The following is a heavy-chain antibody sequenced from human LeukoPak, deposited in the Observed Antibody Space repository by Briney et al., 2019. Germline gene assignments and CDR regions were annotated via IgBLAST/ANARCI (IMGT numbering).Heavy chain of an antibody. CDR3: ARDKRRDYFDY. CDR1: GFTFSSYW. V-gene: IGHV3-7*01. D-gene: IGHD5-24*01. CDR2: IKQDGSEK. J-gene: IGHJ4*02. Sequence: GGSLRLSCAASGFTFSSYWMSWVRQAPGKGLEWVANIKQDGSEKYYVDSVKGRFTISRDNAKNSLYLQMNSLRAEDTAAYYCARDKRRDYFDYWGQGTLVTVSS.